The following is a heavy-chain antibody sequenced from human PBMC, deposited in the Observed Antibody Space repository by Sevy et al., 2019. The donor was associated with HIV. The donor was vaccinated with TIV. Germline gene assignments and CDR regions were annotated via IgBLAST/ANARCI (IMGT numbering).Heavy chain of an antibody. CDR1: VFTFSNYN. V-gene: IGHV3-21*01. D-gene: IGHD3-3*01. CDR3: TRDKTILGGRYGMDV. CDR2: ISTSSGYI. J-gene: IGHJ6*02. Sequence: GGSLRLSCAASVFTFSNYNMNWVRQAPGKGLEWVSFISTSSGYIYYAVSVKGRFTISRDKAKNSMYLKMNSLRAEDTAVYYCTRDKTILGGRYGMDVWGQGTTVTVSS.